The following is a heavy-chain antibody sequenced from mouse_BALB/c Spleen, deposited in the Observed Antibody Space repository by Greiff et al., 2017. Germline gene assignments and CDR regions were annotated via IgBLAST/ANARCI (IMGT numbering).Heavy chain of an antibody. J-gene: IGHJ3*01. CDR3: ARHRYDGGTWFAY. CDR1: GFAFSSYD. V-gene: IGHV5-12-1*01. D-gene: IGHD2-14*01. Sequence: DVMLVESGGGLVKPGGSLKLSCAASGFAFSSYDMSWVRQTPEKRLEWVAYISSGGGSTYYPDTVKGRFTISRDNAKNTLYLQMSSLKSEDTAMYYCARHRYDGGTWFAYWGQGTLVTVSA. CDR2: ISSGGGST.